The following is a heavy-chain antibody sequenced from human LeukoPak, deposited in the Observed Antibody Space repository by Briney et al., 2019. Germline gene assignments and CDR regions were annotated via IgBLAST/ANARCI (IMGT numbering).Heavy chain of an antibody. CDR3: ARAYVVVPAAPAD. D-gene: IGHD2-2*01. CDR1: GYSISSGYY. V-gene: IGHV4-38-2*02. CDR2: IYHSGST. J-gene: IGHJ4*02. Sequence: SETLSLTCTVSGYSISSGYYWGWIRQPPGKGLEWIGSIYHSGSTYYNPSLKSQVTISVDTSKNQFSLKLSSVTAADTAVYYCARAYVVVPAAPADWGQGTLVTVSS.